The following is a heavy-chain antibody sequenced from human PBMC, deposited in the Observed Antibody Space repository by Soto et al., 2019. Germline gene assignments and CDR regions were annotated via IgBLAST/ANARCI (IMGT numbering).Heavy chain of an antibody. CDR3: ATAPYYYDSSGYPPFDY. CDR1: GYTLTELS. CDR2: FDPEDGET. V-gene: IGHV1-24*01. D-gene: IGHD3-22*01. Sequence: ASVKVSCKVSGYTLTELSMHWVRQAPGKGLEWMGGFDPEDGETIYAQKFQGRVTMTEDTSTDTAYMELSSLRSEDTAVYYCATAPYYYDSSGYPPFDYWGQGTLVTVS. J-gene: IGHJ4*02.